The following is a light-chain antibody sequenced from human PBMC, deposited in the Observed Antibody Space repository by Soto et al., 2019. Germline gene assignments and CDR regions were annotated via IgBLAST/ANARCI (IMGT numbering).Light chain of an antibody. J-gene: IGKJ2*01. CDR3: QQYGSSLYT. CDR2: GAS. CDR1: QSVSGSY. Sequence: EIVLTQSPGTLSLSPGERATLSCRASQSVSGSYLAWYQQKPGQAPRLLIYGASSRATGIPDRFSGSGSGTDFTLTISILEPEDFAVYYCQQYGSSLYTFGQGTKLEIK. V-gene: IGKV3-20*01.